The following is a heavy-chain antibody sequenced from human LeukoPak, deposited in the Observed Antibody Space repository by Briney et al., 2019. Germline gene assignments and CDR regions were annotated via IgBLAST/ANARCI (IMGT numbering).Heavy chain of an antibody. J-gene: IGHJ5*02. CDR3: ARDLESSGWYLGWFDP. V-gene: IGHV4-39*07. CDR2: IYYSGST. Sequence: SETLSLTCTVSGGSISSSSYYWGWIRQPPGKGLEWIGSIYYSGSTYYNPSLKSRVTISVDTSKNQFSLKLSSVTAADTAVYYCARDLESSGWYLGWFDPWGQGTLVTVSS. CDR1: GGSISSSSYY. D-gene: IGHD6-19*01.